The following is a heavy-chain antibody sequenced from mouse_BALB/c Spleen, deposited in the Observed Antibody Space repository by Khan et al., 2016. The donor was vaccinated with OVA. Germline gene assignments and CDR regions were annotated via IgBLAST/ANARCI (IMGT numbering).Heavy chain of an antibody. CDR2: INPSNGGT. CDR1: GYTFTSYY. D-gene: IGHD2-1*01. CDR3: TRSGYGTLAY. Sequence: VQLQQSGAELVKPGASVRLSCKASGYTFTSYYLYWVKQRPGQGLEWIGDINPSNGGTNFNEKFKSKATLTVDKSSSTAYMQLSSQTYEDSAVYYCTRSGYGTLAYWGQGTLVTVSA. V-gene: IGHV1S81*02. J-gene: IGHJ3*01.